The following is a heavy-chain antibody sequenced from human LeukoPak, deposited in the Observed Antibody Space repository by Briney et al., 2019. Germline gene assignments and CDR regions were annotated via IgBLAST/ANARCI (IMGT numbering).Heavy chain of an antibody. J-gene: IGHJ4*02. CDR2: INHSGST. Sequence: SETLSLTCAVYGGSFSGYYWSWIRQPPGKGLEWIGEINHSGSTNYNPSLKSRVTISVDTSKNQFSLKLSSVTAADTAMCYCARGPRFFDYWGQGTLVTVSS. CDR3: ARGPRFFDY. CDR1: GGSFSGYY. V-gene: IGHV4-34*01.